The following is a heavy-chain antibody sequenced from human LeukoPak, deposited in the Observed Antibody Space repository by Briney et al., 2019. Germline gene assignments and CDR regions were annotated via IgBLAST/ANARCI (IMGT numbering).Heavy chain of an antibody. D-gene: IGHD5-18*01. Sequence: PGGSLRLSCAASGFTFSSYWMSWVRQAPGKGLEWVANIKQDGSEKYYVDSVKGRFTISRDNAKNSLYLQMNSLRAEDTAVYYCASEDTAMVSDYWGQGTLVTVSS. CDR2: IKQDGSEK. CDR1: GFTFSSYW. V-gene: IGHV3-7*01. J-gene: IGHJ4*02. CDR3: ASEDTAMVSDY.